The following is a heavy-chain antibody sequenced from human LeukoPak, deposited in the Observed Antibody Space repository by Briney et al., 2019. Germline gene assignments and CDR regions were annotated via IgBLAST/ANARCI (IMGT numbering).Heavy chain of an antibody. V-gene: IGHV3-74*01. J-gene: IGHJ4*02. CDR2: IVSDGSST. CDR1: GFTFSSYW. Sequence: GGSLRLSCAASGFTFSSYWMHWVRQAPGKGLVWVSRIVSDGSSTTYADSVKGRFTISRDNAKNTLYLQMNSLRAEDTAVCYCARGGELEPFDYWGQGTLVTVSS. D-gene: IGHD1-1*01. CDR3: ARGGELEPFDY.